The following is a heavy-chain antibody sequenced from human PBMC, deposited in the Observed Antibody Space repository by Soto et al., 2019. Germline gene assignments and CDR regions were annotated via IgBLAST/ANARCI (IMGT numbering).Heavy chain of an antibody. CDR2: IYHSGST. CDR3: ARLAPIAAADGMDV. CDR1: GYSISSGYY. V-gene: IGHV4-38-2*01. D-gene: IGHD6-13*01. Sequence: PSETLSLTCAVSGYSISSGYYWGWIRQSPGKGLEWIGSIYHSGSTYYNPSLKSRVIISVDTSKNQFSLKLSSVTAADTAVYYCARLAPIAAADGMDVWGQGTTVTVPS. J-gene: IGHJ6*02.